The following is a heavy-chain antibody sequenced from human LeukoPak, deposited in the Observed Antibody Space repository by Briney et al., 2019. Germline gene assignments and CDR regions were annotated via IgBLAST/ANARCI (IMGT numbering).Heavy chain of an antibody. Sequence: GGSLRLSCAASGFTFSSYAMSWVRQAPGKGLEWVSVISGSGGTTYYADSVKGRFTISRDNSKNTLDLQMNSLRVEDMAVYYCAKKFGSSNWCVGFDYWGQGTLVTVSS. CDR1: GFTFSSYA. J-gene: IGHJ4*02. CDR2: ISGSGGTT. V-gene: IGHV3-23*01. CDR3: AKKFGSSNWCVGFDY. D-gene: IGHD6-19*01.